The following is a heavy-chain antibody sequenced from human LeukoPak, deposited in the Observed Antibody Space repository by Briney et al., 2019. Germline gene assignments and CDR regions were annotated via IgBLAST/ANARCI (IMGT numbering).Heavy chain of an antibody. D-gene: IGHD5-18*01. V-gene: IGHV3-11*01. CDR2: ISSSGSTI. Sequence: PGGSLRLSCAASGFTFSDYYMSWIRQAPGKGLEWVSYISSSGSTIYYADSVKGRFTISRDNAKNSLYLQMNSLRAEDAAVYYCAREDTAMAYGMDVWGQGTTVTVSS. CDR1: GFTFSDYY. CDR3: AREDTAMAYGMDV. J-gene: IGHJ6*02.